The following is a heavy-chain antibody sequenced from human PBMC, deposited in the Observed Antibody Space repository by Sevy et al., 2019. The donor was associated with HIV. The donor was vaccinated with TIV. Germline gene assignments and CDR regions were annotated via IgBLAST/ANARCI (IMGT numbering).Heavy chain of an antibody. CDR2: NWYDGRTK. D-gene: IGHD1-1*01. CDR3: ARDSARVIVPTAGFDS. V-gene: IGHV3-33*01. Sequence: GGSLRLSCSASGFTFRSFSMHWVRQAPGKGLEWVAANWYDGRTKQYADSVKGRFTITRDNSKNMLNLEMNSLRAEDTALYFLARDSARVIVPTAGFDSWGQGTVVTVSS. J-gene: IGHJ5*01. CDR1: GFTFRSFS.